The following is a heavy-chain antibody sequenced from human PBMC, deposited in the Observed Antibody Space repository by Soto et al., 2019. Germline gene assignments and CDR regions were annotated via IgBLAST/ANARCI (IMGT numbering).Heavy chain of an antibody. J-gene: IGHJ5*02. Sequence: VQLVQSGAEVKKPGASVKVSCKASGYTFTTYDINWVRQATGQGLEWVGWMNPNGGNTGYAPKFQGRVTMTRNTSISTAYMELSSLRSEDTAVYYCAGGRPSIFAPDPWGQGTLVTVAS. V-gene: IGHV1-8*01. CDR1: GYTFTTYD. CDR2: MNPNGGNT. D-gene: IGHD3-3*01. CDR3: AGGRPSIFAPDP.